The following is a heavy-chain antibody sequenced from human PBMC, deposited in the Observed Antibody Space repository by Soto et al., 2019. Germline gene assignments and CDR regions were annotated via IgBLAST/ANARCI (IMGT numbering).Heavy chain of an antibody. CDR2: TYHSGST. CDR3: ARGGDGFDP. Sequence: QVRLQESGPGLVRPSQTLSLTCSVSGDSLTIGGHYWTWIRQHPGKGLEWIGYTYHSGSTYYSPSLKSRVTISVDTSENQFSLKLTSMTAADTAVYYCARGGDGFDPGGQGKMVTVSS. V-gene: IGHV4-31*03. J-gene: IGHJ3*01. CDR1: GDSLTIGGHY.